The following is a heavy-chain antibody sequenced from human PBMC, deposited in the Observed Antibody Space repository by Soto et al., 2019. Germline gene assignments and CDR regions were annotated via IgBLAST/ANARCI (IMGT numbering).Heavy chain of an antibody. CDR2: IKSKTDGGTT. V-gene: IGHV3-15*01. J-gene: IGHJ4*02. CDR1: GFTFSNAW. CDR3: TTDLARYCSGGSCSIY. D-gene: IGHD2-15*01. Sequence: GGSLRLSCAASGFTFSNAWMSWVRQAPGKGLEWVGRIKSKTDGGTTDYAAPVKGRFTISRDDSKNTLNLQMNSLKTEDTAVYYCTTDLARYCSGGSCSIYWGQGTLVTVSS.